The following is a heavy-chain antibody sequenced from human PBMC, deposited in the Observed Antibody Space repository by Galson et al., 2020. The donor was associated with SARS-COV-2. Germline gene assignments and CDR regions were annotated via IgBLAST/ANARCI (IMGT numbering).Heavy chain of an antibody. CDR2: IIPMFGAA. J-gene: IGHJ4*02. CDR1: GGTFSRFT. Sequence: SVKVSCKASGGTFSRFTINWVRQAPGQGLEWMGGIIPMFGAANYAQKFQGRVTITADKSTNTAYMDLSSLKSEDTAVYYCAARPYYDDVWVSYHYMSFFDYWGQGSLVTVSS. D-gene: IGHD3-16*02. CDR3: AARPYYDDVWVSYHYMSFFDY. V-gene: IGHV1-69*06.